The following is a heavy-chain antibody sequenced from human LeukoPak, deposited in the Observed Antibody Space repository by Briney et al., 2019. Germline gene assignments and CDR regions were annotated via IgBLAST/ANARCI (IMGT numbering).Heavy chain of an antibody. V-gene: IGHV4-34*01. CDR2: INHSGST. Sequence: PSETLSLTCAVYGGSFSGYYWSWLRQPPGKGLEWLGEINHSGSTNYNPSLKSRVTISVDTSKNQFSLKLSSVTAADTAVYYCARSGRSGWYPIGSPLDYWGQGTLVTVSS. D-gene: IGHD6-19*01. CDR3: ARSGRSGWYPIGSPLDY. J-gene: IGHJ4*02. CDR1: GGSFSGYY.